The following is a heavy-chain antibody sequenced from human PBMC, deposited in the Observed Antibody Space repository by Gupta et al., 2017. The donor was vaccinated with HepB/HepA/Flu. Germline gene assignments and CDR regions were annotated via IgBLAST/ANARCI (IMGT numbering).Heavy chain of an antibody. CDR2: ISSSSSYI. V-gene: IGHV3-21*01. CDR1: GFTFSSYS. J-gene: IGHJ4*02. Sequence: EVQLVESGGGLVKPGGSLRLSCAASGFTFSSYSMNWVRQAPGKGLEWVSSISSSSSYIYYADSVKGRFTISRDNAKNSLYLQMNSLRAEDTAVYYCARYCSSTSCYSPSFDYWGQGTLVTVSS. D-gene: IGHD2-2*01. CDR3: ARYCSSTSCYSPSFDY.